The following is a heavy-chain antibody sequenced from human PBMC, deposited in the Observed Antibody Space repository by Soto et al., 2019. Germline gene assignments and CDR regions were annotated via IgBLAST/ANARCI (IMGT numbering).Heavy chain of an antibody. CDR3: ASVWFGELLYLQDYYGMDV. J-gene: IGHJ6*02. CDR1: GFTFSSYW. D-gene: IGHD3-10*01. CDR2: IYSGGST. V-gene: IGHV3-53*01. Sequence: GESLKISCAASGFTFSSYWMSWVRQAPGKGLEWVSVIYSGGSTYYADSVKGRFTISRDNSKNTLYLQMNSLRAEDTAVYYCASVWFGELLYLQDYYGMDVWGQGTTVTVSS.